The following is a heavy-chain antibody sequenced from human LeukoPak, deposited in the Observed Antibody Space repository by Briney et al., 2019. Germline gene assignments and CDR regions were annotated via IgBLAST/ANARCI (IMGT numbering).Heavy chain of an antibody. D-gene: IGHD3-16*01. CDR1: GFNLRSFA. CDR3: ARGDTRLGGAFDV. V-gene: IGHV3-64*01. CDR2: TSGDGGST. Sequence: GGSLRLSCAASGFNLRSFAIHWVRQAPGKGLEYVSATSGDGGSTFCASSLQGRCTISRDNSNQMVYLQLGGLKIEDMGLYYCARGDTRLGGAFDVWGQGTMVTVSP. J-gene: IGHJ3*01.